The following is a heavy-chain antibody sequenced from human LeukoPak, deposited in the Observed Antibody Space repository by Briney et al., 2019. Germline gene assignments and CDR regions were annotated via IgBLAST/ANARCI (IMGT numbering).Heavy chain of an antibody. D-gene: IGHD2-15*01. CDR3: ARGGGYCSGGSCYSFFDY. J-gene: IGHJ4*02. CDR1: GGSFSGYY. Sequence: SETLSLTCAVYGGSFSGYYWSWIRQPPGKGLEWIGEINHSGSTNYNPSLKSRVTISVDTSKNQFSLKLSSVTAADTAVYYCARGGGYCSGGSCYSFFDYWGQGTLVTVSS. V-gene: IGHV4-34*01. CDR2: INHSGST.